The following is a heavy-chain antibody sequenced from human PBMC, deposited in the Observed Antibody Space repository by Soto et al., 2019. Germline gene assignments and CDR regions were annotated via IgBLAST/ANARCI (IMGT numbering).Heavy chain of an antibody. D-gene: IGHD5-18*01. CDR1: GGSIISAAYY. V-gene: IGHV4-31*03. J-gene: IGHJ4*02. CDR3: AREYTYGSNFFDC. CDR2: ISHSGST. Sequence: SETLSLTCTFSGGSIISAAYYWSWIRQHPGKGLEWIGYISHSGSTYYNPSLKSRVIISVDTSKNQFSLSLTSVTAADTAVYYCAREYTYGSNFFDCWGQGALVTVSS.